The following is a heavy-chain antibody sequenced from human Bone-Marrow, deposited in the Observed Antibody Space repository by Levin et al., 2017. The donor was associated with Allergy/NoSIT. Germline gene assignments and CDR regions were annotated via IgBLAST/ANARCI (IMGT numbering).Heavy chain of an antibody. V-gene: IGHV4-59*01. CDR1: GGSISSYY. D-gene: IGHD4-17*01. CDR3: ARGGTTVTNY. CDR2: IYYSGST. J-gene: IGHJ4*02. Sequence: GSLRLSCTVSGGSISSYYWSWIRQPPGKGLEWIGYIYYSGSTNYNPSLKSRVTISVDTSKNQFSLKLSSVTAADTAVYYCARGGTTVTNYWGQGTLVTVSS.